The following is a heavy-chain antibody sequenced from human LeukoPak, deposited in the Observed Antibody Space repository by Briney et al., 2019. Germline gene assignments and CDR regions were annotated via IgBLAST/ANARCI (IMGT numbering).Heavy chain of an antibody. V-gene: IGHV5-51*01. J-gene: IGHJ4*02. Sequence: GESRKISCKGSGYSFTSYWIGWVRQMPGKGLEWMGIIYPGDSDTRYSPSFQGQVTISADKSISTAYLQWSSLKASDTAMYYCARCYYGSGSYEAAFDYWGQGTLVTVSS. D-gene: IGHD3-10*01. CDR3: ARCYYGSGSYEAAFDY. CDR1: GYSFTSYW. CDR2: IYPGDSDT.